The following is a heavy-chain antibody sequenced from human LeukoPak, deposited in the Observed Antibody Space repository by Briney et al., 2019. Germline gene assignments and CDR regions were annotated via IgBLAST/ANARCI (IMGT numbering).Heavy chain of an antibody. V-gene: IGHV1-69*02. Sequence: ASVKVSCKAYGGTFSSYTISWVRQAPGQGLEWMGRIIPILGIANYAQKSQGRVTITADKSTSTAYMELSSLRSEDTAVYYCARAVEDGCNPSWGQGTLVTVSS. CDR2: IIPILGIA. J-gene: IGHJ5*02. CDR3: ARAVEDGCNPS. CDR1: GGTFSSYT. D-gene: IGHD5-24*01.